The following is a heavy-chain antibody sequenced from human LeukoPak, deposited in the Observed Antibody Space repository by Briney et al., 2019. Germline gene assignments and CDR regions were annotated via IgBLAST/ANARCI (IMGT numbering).Heavy chain of an antibody. CDR3: ARSPRLSDFDY. CDR1: GGSFSGYY. V-gene: IGHV4-34*01. Sequence: PSETLSLTCAVYGGSFSGYYWSWIRQPPGKGLEWIGEINHSGSTNYNPSLKSRVTTSVDTSKNQFSLKLSSVTAADTAVYYCARSPRLSDFDYWGQGTLVTVSS. D-gene: IGHD3-16*02. J-gene: IGHJ4*02. CDR2: INHSGST.